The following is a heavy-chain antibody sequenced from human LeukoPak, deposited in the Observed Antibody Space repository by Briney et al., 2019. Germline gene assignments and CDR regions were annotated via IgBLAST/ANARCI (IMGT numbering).Heavy chain of an antibody. V-gene: IGHV1-18*04. D-gene: IGHD3-3*01. CDR1: GYTFTGYY. CDR3: ARVNTRFLEWSGVSYYFDY. J-gene: IGHJ4*02. CDR2: ISAYNGNT. Sequence: ASVKVSCKASGYTFTGYYMHWVRQAPGQGLEWMGWISAYNGNTNYAQKLQGRVTMTTDTSTSTAYMELRSLRSDDTAVYYCARVNTRFLEWSGVSYYFDYWGQGTLVTVSS.